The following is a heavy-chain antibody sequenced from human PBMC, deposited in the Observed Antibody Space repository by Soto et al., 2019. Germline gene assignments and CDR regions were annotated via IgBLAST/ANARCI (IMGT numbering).Heavy chain of an antibody. Sequence: SGPTLVNPTETLTLTCTVSGFSLSNARMGVSWIRQTPGKALEWLAHIFSNDEKSYSTSLKSRLTISKDTSKSQVVLTMTNMDPVDTATYYCARIRGYSYGYDYWGQGTLVTVSS. CDR1: GFSLSNARMG. J-gene: IGHJ4*02. D-gene: IGHD5-18*01. CDR3: ARIRGYSYGYDY. CDR2: IFSNDEK. V-gene: IGHV2-26*01.